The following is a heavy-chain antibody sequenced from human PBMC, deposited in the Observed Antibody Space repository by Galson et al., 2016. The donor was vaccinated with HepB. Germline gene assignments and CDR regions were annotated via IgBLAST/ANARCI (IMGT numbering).Heavy chain of an antibody. Sequence: SVKVSCKASGYTFTGYYMHWVRQAPGQGLEYMGWINPNSGATNCTEKFQGWVTMTRDTSTSTAYMELRRLRSDDTAMFYCARTNIMTSFGGVSPRDYYFDYWGQGTLVTVSS. J-gene: IGHJ4*02. D-gene: IGHD3-16*01. CDR1: GYTFTGYY. V-gene: IGHV1-2*04. CDR2: INPNSGAT. CDR3: ARTNIMTSFGGVSPRDYYFDY.